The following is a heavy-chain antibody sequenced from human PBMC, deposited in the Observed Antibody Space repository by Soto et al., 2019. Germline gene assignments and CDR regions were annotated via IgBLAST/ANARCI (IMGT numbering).Heavy chain of an antibody. CDR1: GGSVSTSGYY. V-gene: IGHV4-39*01. Sequence: SETLSLTCIVSGGSVSTSGYYWGWIRQPPGKGLEWIGSIHYNGNTYYNPSLKSRVTISIDTSKNQFSLRLSSLTAADTAVFFCVRNFYGSGTSDKFFDTRGQGTLVTVSS. CDR2: IHYNGNT. CDR3: VRNFYGSGTSDKFFDT. J-gene: IGHJ4*02. D-gene: IGHD3-10*01.